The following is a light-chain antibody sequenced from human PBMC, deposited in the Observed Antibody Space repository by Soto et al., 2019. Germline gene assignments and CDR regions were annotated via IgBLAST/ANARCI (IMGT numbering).Light chain of an antibody. CDR1: QNIGSW. CDR2: KAS. Sequence: DIQMTQSPSTLSASVGDRVTVTCRASQNIGSWVAWYQQKPGKAPDLLIYKASTLENGVRSRFSGTGSGTEFTLTISSLQPDDFAPYYCQQYSPYSARTFGQGTKVEVK. J-gene: IGKJ1*01. CDR3: QQYSPYSART. V-gene: IGKV1-5*03.